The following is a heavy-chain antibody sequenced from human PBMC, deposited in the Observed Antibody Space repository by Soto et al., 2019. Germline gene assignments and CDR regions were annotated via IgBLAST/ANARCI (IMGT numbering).Heavy chain of an antibody. J-gene: IGHJ4*02. D-gene: IGHD6-6*01. CDR3: AKDLEYSSSCYFDY. CDR1: GFTFSSYA. CDR2: ISGSGGST. Sequence: PXGSLRLSCAASGFTFSSYAMSWVRQAPGKGLEWVSAISGSGGSTYYADSVKGRFTISRDNSKNTLYLQMNSLRAEDTAVYYCAKDLEYSSSCYFDYWGQGTLVTVPS. V-gene: IGHV3-23*01.